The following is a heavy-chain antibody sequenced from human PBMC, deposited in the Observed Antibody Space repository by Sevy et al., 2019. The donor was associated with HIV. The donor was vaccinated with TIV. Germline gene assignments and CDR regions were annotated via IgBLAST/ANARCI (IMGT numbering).Heavy chain of an antibody. J-gene: IGHJ6*02. CDR3: AKDRGYYYYYGMDV. CDR2: ISYDGSNK. V-gene: IGHV3-30*18. CDR1: GFTFSSYG. D-gene: IGHD3-10*01. Sequence: GGSLRLSCAASGFTFSSYGMHWVRQAPGKGLEWVAVISYDGSNKYYADSVKGRFTISRDNSKNTLYLQMNGLRAEDTAVYYCAKDRGYYYYYGMDVWGQGTTVTVSS.